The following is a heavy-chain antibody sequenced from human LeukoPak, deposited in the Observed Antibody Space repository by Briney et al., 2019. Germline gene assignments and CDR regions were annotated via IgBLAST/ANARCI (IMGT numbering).Heavy chain of an antibody. Sequence: PGGSLRLSCAASGFTFSSYVMHWVRQAPGKGLEWVAIISYDGSNEYYADSVKGRFTISRDNSKNTLYLQMNSLRAEDTAVYYCARDPTMKNAFDIWGQGTMVTVSS. V-gene: IGHV3-30*04. CDR2: ISYDGSNE. J-gene: IGHJ3*02. CDR3: ARDPTMKNAFDI. CDR1: GFTFSSYV. D-gene: IGHD3-22*01.